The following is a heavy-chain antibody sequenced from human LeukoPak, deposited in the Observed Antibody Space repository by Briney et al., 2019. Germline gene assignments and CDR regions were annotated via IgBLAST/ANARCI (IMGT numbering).Heavy chain of an antibody. CDR3: ASLLGEQQLDYNWFDP. CDR1: GFTFSTYA. Sequence: GGSLRLSCAASGFTFSTYAMTWVRQAPGKGLEWVSAIRGSGDSTYYADSVRGRFTISRDNAKNSLYLQMNSLRAEDTAVYYCASLLGEQQLDYNWFDPWGQGTLVTVSS. V-gene: IGHV3-23*01. D-gene: IGHD6-13*01. CDR2: IRGSGDST. J-gene: IGHJ5*02.